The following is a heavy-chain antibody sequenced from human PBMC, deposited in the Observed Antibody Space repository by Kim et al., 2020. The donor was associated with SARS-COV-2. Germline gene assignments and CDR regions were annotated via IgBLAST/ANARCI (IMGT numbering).Heavy chain of an antibody. J-gene: IGHJ6*02. CDR2: GNT. D-gene: IGHD7-27*01. CDR3: AGGGGFLGV. Sequence: GNTNYHPSLKSRLPISLDTSKNQFSLKLSSVTAADTAVYYCAGGGGFLGVWGQGTTVTVS. V-gene: IGHV4-59*09.